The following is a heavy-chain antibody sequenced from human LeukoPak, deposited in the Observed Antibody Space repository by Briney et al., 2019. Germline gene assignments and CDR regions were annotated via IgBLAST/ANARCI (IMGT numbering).Heavy chain of an antibody. CDR1: AASFSDYY. Sequence: SETLSLTCAVYAASFSDYYWSWIRQPPGKGLEWIGEINHSGLTNYNPSLKSRVSISVDTSKSQFSLKLSSVTAADTAVYYCARRLQSASQNMDVWGKGTTVTVSS. V-gene: IGHV4-34*01. CDR3: ARRLQSASQNMDV. J-gene: IGHJ6*03. D-gene: IGHD5-24*01. CDR2: INHSGLT.